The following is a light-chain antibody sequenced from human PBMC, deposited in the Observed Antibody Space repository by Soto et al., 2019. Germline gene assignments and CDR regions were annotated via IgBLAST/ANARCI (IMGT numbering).Light chain of an antibody. Sequence: QSALTQPASVSGSLGQSITISCTGTRTDIGGYNYVSWYQQYPGKAPKLVICEVTSRPSGISDRFSGSKSGNTASLTISGLQAEDDADYFCTSYTNSKAYILFGGGTKVTVL. J-gene: IGLJ2*01. CDR2: EVT. CDR3: TSYTNSKAYIL. V-gene: IGLV2-14*01. CDR1: RTDIGGYNY.